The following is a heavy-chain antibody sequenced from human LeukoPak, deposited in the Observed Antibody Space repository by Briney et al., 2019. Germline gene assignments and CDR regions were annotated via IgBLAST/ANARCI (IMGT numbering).Heavy chain of an antibody. CDR2: INHSGST. CDR1: GGSFSGYY. CDR3: ARDRRRQWLVRTAFDI. D-gene: IGHD6-19*01. Sequence: SETLSLTCAVYGGSFSGYYWSWIRQPPGKGLEWIGEINHSGSTNYNPSLKSRVTISVDTSKNQFPLKLSSVTAADTAVYYCARDRRRQWLVRTAFDIWGRGTMVTVSS. V-gene: IGHV4-34*01. J-gene: IGHJ3*02.